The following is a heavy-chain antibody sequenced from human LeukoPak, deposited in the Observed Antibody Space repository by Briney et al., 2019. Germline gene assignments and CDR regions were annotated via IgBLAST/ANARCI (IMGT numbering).Heavy chain of an antibody. CDR3: ARRMGYFDY. D-gene: IGHD2-8*01. Sequence: PGGSLRLSCAASGFTFSSYGMHWVRQAPGKGLEWVTFIRFDGSKKLYADSVKGRFTISRDNSKNTLYLQMNSLRAEDTAVYYCARRMGYFDYWGQGTLVTVSS. CDR2: IRFDGSKK. J-gene: IGHJ4*02. CDR1: GFTFSSYG. V-gene: IGHV3-30*02.